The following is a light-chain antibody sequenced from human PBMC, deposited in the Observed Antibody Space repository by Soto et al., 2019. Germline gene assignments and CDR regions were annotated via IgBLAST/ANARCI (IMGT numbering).Light chain of an antibody. V-gene: IGKV1-5*01. CDR3: QHHNSYSQT. CDR2: GAS. J-gene: IGKJ1*01. Sequence: DIQLIQSPATLFASVGDRVTITCRASQSIRYYLAWYQQMPGKAPKLLIYGASSLQSGVPSRFSGSGSGTEFTLTISSLQPDDFATYFCQHHNSYSQTFGQGTKVDIK. CDR1: QSIRYY.